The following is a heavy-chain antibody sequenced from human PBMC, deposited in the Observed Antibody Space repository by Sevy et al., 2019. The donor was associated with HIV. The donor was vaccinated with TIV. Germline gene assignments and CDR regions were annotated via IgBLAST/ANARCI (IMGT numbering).Heavy chain of an antibody. Sequence: GGSLRLSCAASGFTFSSYAMSWVRQAPGKGLEWVSAISGSGGSTYYADSVKGRFTISRDNYKNQLYLQMNSLRAEDTAVYYCATYRGTYSGGYKEGLLRVKYWDGFDIWGQGTMVTVSS. CDR3: ATYRGTYSGGYKEGLLRVKYWDGFDI. J-gene: IGHJ3*02. V-gene: IGHV3-23*01. D-gene: IGHD3-22*01. CDR2: ISGSGGST. CDR1: GFTFSSYA.